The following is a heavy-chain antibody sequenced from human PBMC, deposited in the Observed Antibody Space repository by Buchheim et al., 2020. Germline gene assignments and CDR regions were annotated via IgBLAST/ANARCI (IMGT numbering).Heavy chain of an antibody. CDR3: AREYCSGGSCSKSSWFDP. CDR2: IYYSGST. V-gene: IGHV4-30-4*01. Sequence: QVQLQESGPGLVKPSQTLSLTCTVSGGSISSGDYYWSWLRQPPGKGLEWIGYIYYSGSTYYNPSLKRRVTISVDTSKNQFSLKLSSVTAADTAVYYCAREYCSGGSCSKSSWFDPWGQGTL. CDR1: GGSISSGDYY. J-gene: IGHJ5*02. D-gene: IGHD2-15*01.